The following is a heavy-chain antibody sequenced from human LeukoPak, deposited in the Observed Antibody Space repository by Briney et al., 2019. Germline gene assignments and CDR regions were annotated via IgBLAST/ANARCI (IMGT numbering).Heavy chain of an antibody. D-gene: IGHD6-19*01. CDR2: LNPNSGNT. CDR3: ARMTVSGRDNWFDP. CDR1: GYTFTSYD. V-gene: IGHV1-8*03. J-gene: IGHJ5*02. Sequence: EASVKVSCKASGYTFTSYDINWVRQATGQGLEWMGWLNPNSGNTGYAQKFQGRVTITRDTSINTAYMELSSLRSEDTAVYYCARMTVSGRDNWFDPWGQGTLVTASS.